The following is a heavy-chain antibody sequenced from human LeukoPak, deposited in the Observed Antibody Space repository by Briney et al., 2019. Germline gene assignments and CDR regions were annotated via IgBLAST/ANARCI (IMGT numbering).Heavy chain of an antibody. CDR2: INHSGRI. Sequence: SETLSLTCAVYGESFSGHYWSFIRQTPGQGLEWIGEINHSGRINYNPSLVGRVTVSVDTSKNQFSLNLSSVTAADTAVYYCARVSCSGGSCPFGSWFDPWGQGTLVTVSS. V-gene: IGHV4-34*01. CDR3: ARVSCSGGSCPFGSWFDP. D-gene: IGHD2-15*01. CDR1: GESFSGHY. J-gene: IGHJ5*02.